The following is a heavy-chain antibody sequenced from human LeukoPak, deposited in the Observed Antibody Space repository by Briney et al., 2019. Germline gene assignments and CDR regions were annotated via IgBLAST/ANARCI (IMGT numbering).Heavy chain of an antibody. CDR1: GGSISSGGYY. CDR3: GRGRESYYDNSSGYYSY. J-gene: IGHJ4*02. D-gene: IGHD3-22*01. Sequence: SQTLSLTCTVSGGSISSGGYYWSWIRQHPGKGLEWIGYIYYSGSTYYNPSLKSRVTISVDTSKNQFSLKLSSVTAADTAVSYCGRGRESYYDNSSGYYSYWGQGAMVSVSS. CDR2: IYYSGST. V-gene: IGHV4-31*03.